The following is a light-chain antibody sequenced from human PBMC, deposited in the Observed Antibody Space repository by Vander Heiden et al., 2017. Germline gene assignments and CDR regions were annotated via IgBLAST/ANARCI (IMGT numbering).Light chain of an antibody. J-gene: IGLJ3*02. V-gene: IGLV7-43*01. CDR2: STS. Sequence: TVVTQEPSLTVSPGGTVTLTCASSTGEVTSAYFPNWFQQKPGQAPRALIYSTSKKHSWTPARFSSSLLGGKAALTLSAVQPEDEAEYYCLLYYAGPWVFGGGTRLTVL. CDR3: LLYYAGPWV. CDR1: TGEVTSAYF.